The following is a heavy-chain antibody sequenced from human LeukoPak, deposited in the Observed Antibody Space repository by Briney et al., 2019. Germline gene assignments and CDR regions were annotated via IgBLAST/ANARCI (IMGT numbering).Heavy chain of an antibody. J-gene: IGHJ4*02. D-gene: IGHD4-17*01. CDR1: GFTFSSHW. V-gene: IGHV3-74*01. CDR2: INGDGSGP. CDR3: ARDAGGAWPFDY. Sequence: PGGSLRLSCAASGFTFSSHWMHWVRQAPGKGLLWVSRINGDGSGPVYADSVRGRFTISRDNAQSTLYLQMNSLTVEDTAVYYCARDAGGAWPFDYWGQGTRVIVSS.